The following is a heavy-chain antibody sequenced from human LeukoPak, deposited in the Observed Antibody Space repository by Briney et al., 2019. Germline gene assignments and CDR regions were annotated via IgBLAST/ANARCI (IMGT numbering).Heavy chain of an antibody. CDR3: AIDYGGAHDAFDI. J-gene: IGHJ3*02. V-gene: IGHV1-24*01. CDR1: GYTLTELS. Sequence: GASVRVSCKVSGYTLTELSMHWVRQAPGKGLEWMGGFDPEDGETIYAQKFQGRVTMTEDTSTDTAYMELSSLRSEDTAVYYCAIDYGGAHDAFDIWGQGTMVTVSS. CDR2: FDPEDGET. D-gene: IGHD4-23*01.